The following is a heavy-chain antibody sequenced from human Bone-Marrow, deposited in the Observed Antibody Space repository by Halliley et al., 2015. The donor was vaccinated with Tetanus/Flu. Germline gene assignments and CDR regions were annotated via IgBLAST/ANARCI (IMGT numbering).Heavy chain of an antibody. CDR2: IYYSGST. CDR1: GGSISSDY. Sequence: TLSLTCTVSGGSISSDYWSWIRQPPGKGLEWIGYIYYSGSTDYNSSLKSRVTISLDTSKNQFSLRVRSVTAADTAVYFCARAGSSGWLASWGQGTLVTVSS. V-gene: IGHV4-59*01. CDR3: ARAGSSGWLAS. J-gene: IGHJ4*02. D-gene: IGHD6-19*01.